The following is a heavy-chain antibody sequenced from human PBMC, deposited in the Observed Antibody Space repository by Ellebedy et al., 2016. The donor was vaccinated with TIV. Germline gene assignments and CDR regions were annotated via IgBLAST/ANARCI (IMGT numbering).Heavy chain of an antibody. Sequence: SETLSLXCAVYGGAFSGYYWSWIRQPPGKGLEWIGEINHSGSTNYNPSLKSRVTISVDTSKNQFSLKLSSVTAADTAVYYCARDVRYSYGYGHFDYWGQGTLVTVSS. CDR2: INHSGST. J-gene: IGHJ4*02. CDR1: GGAFSGYY. D-gene: IGHD5-18*01. V-gene: IGHV4-34*01. CDR3: ARDVRYSYGYGHFDY.